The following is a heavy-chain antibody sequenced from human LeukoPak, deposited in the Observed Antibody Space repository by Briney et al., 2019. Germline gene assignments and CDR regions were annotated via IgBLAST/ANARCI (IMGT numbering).Heavy chain of an antibody. D-gene: IGHD4-23*01. J-gene: IGHJ4*02. CDR1: GYTFTNYD. CDR2: IRPYNGHT. V-gene: IGHV1-18*01. CDR3: HLYGSNHEFDY. Sequence: ASVKVSCKAFGYTFTNYDINWVRQAPGQGLEWMAWIRPYNGHTNIAQKVQDRVTMTTDTSTNTAYMELRSLRSDDTAVYYCHLYGSNHEFDYWGQGTLVTVSS.